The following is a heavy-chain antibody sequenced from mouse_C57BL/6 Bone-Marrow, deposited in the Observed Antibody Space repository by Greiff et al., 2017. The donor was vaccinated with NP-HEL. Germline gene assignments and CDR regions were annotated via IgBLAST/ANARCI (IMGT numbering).Heavy chain of an antibody. Sequence: QVQLKQPGAELVKPGASVKMSCKASGYTFTSYWITWVKQRPGQGLEWIGDIYPGSGSTNYNEKFKSKATLTVDTSSSTAYMQLSSLTSEDSAVYYCARRFYYGSSPWFAYWGKGTLVTVSA. CDR2: IYPGSGST. V-gene: IGHV1-55*01. J-gene: IGHJ3*01. D-gene: IGHD1-1*01. CDR3: ARRFYYGSSPWFAY. CDR1: GYTFTSYW.